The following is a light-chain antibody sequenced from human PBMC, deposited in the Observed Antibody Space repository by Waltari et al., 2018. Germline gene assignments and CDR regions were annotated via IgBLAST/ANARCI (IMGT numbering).Light chain of an antibody. CDR2: KDT. Sequence: SYELTQPSSVSVSPGQPARITCSAAVLAKIYARWFQQKPGRAPVLVIYKDTGRPSGIPERFSGSTSGTTVTLTISGAQVEDEADYYCFSAADNNQVFGGGTKLTVL. CDR3: FSAADNNQV. J-gene: IGLJ3*02. V-gene: IGLV3-27*01. CDR1: VLAKIY.